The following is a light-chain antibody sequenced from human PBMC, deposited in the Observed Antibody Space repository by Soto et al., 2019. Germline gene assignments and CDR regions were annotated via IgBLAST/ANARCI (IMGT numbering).Light chain of an antibody. CDR2: KAS. CDR3: QPYNSYWT. V-gene: IGKV1-5*03. CDR1: QSISSW. J-gene: IGKJ1*01. Sequence: DIQMTQSPSTLSASVGDRVTITCRASQSISSWLAWYQQKPGKAPKLLIYKASSLESGVPSRFSGSGSGTEVTLTISILQPDDFATYYCQPYNSYWTFGQGTKVEIK.